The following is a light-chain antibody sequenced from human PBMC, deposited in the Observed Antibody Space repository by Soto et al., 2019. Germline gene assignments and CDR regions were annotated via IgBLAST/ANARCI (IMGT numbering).Light chain of an antibody. CDR3: NSYTNSSAVV. J-gene: IGLJ2*01. CDR2: EVT. Sequence: QSVLTQPASVSWSPGQSITISCAGTRDDIGAYDYVSWYQQHPGNAPKLLVYEVTNRPSGVSDRFSGSKSGNTASLTISGLQAEDEADYYCNSYTNSSAVVFGGGTKVTVL. V-gene: IGLV2-14*01. CDR1: RDDIGAYDY.